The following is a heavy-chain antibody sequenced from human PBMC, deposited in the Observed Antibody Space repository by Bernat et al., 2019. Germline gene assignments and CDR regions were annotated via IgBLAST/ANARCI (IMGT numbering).Heavy chain of an antibody. D-gene: IGHD3-10*01. V-gene: IGHV1-18*01. Sequence: QVQLVQSGVEVKKPGASVKVSCKASGYTFTNYGISWVRQAPGQGLEWMGWISAYNGNTNYAQKVQGRVTMTTETSTSTAYMELRSLRSDDTAVYYCARKGVRGSHCYYVDRDVWGQGTTVTDSS. CDR2: ISAYNGNT. CDR1: GYTFTNYG. J-gene: IGHJ6*02. CDR3: ARKGVRGSHCYYVDRDV.